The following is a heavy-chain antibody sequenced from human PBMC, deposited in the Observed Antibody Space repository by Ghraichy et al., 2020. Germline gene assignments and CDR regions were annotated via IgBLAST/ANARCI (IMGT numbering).Heavy chain of an antibody. CDR3: ATTADYLYFDY. CDR1: GFTFSSYS. J-gene: IGHJ4*02. CDR2: ISSRSDYI. V-gene: IGHV3-21*01. D-gene: IGHD4-11*01. Sequence: GSLRLSCAASGFTFSSYSMNWVRQAPGKGLEWVSSISSRSDYIYYADSLKGRFTISRDNADNSLFLQMNSLRAEDTAVYYCATTADYLYFDYWGQGTLVTVSS.